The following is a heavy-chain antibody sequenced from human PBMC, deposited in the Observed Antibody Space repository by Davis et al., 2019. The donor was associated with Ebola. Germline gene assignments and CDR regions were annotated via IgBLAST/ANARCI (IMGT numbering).Heavy chain of an antibody. J-gene: IGHJ4*02. CDR1: GFTFSSYG. Sequence: GESLKISCAASGFTFSSYGMHWVRQAPGKGLEWVAVIWYDGSNKYYADSVKGRFTISRDNSKNTLYLQMNSLRAEDTAVYYCARESDYYDSSGYYRYFDYWGQGTLVTVSS. D-gene: IGHD3-22*01. CDR2: IWYDGSNK. V-gene: IGHV3-33*01. CDR3: ARESDYYDSSGYYRYFDY.